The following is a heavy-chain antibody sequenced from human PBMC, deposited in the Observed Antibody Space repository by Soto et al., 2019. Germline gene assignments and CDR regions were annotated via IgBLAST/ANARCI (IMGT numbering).Heavy chain of an antibody. CDR2: IKQDGSEK. CDR1: GFTFSSYW. CDR3: ARVMRSSGWYGADWFDP. J-gene: IGHJ5*02. V-gene: IGHV3-7*01. D-gene: IGHD6-19*01. Sequence: GGSLRLSCAASGFTFSSYWMSWVRQAPGKGLEWVANIKQDGSEKYYVDSVKGRFTISRDNAKNSLYLQMNSLRAEDTAVYYCARVMRSSGWYGADWFDPWGQGTLVTVSS.